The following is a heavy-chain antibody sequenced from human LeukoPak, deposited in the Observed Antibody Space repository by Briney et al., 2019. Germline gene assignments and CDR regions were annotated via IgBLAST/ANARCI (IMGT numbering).Heavy chain of an antibody. CDR3: AREDPDTAMALIDY. V-gene: IGHV3-33*08. D-gene: IGHD5-18*01. CDR1: GFTFSNHA. Sequence: GGSLRLSCAASGFTFSNHAMHWVRQAPGKGLEWVAVIWYDGSNKYYADSVKGRFTISRDNSKNTLYLQMNSLRAEDTAVYYCAREDPDTAMALIDYWGQGTLVTVSS. CDR2: IWYDGSNK. J-gene: IGHJ4*02.